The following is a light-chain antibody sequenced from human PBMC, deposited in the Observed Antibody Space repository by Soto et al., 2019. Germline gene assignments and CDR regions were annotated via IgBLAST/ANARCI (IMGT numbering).Light chain of an antibody. CDR1: SSNIGDNY. J-gene: IGLJ7*01. CDR3: GTWDSSLSAAV. Sequence: QSVLTQPPSVSAAPGQKVTISCSGASSNIGDNYVSWYQQLPGTVPKLLIYDNNKRPSGIPDRFSGSKSGTSGTLDITGLQTGDEADYYCGTWDSSLSAAVFGGGTKLTV. V-gene: IGLV1-51*01. CDR2: DNN.